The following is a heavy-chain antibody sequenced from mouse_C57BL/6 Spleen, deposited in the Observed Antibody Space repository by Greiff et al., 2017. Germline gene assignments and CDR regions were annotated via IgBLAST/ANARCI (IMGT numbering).Heavy chain of an antibody. V-gene: IGHV1-7*01. D-gene: IGHD2-4*01. J-gene: IGHJ1*03. Sequence: QVQLLQSGAELAKPGASVKLSCKASGYTFTSYWLHWVKQRPGQGLEWIGYINPSSGYTKYNQKFKDKATLTADKSSSTAYMQLSSLTYEDSAVYYSAAQPDDCHNYWYFDVWGKGTTVTVSS. CDR3: AAQPDDCHNYWYFDV. CDR1: GYTFTSYW. CDR2: INPSSGYT.